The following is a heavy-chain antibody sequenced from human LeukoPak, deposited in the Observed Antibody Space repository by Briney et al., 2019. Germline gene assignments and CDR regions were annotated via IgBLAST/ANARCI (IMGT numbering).Heavy chain of an antibody. J-gene: IGHJ6*02. CDR2: INPSGGST. D-gene: IGHD4-17*01. V-gene: IGHV1-46*01. CDR3: ASGDYYYYYYGMDV. Sequence: ASVKVSCTASGYTFTSYYMHWARQAPGQGLEWMGIINPSGGSTSYAQKLQGRVTMTTDTSTSTAYMELRSLRSDDTAVYYCASGDYYYYYYGMDVWGQGTTVTVSS. CDR1: GYTFTSYY.